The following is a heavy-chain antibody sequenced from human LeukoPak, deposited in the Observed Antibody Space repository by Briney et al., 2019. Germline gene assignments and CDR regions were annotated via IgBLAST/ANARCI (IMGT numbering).Heavy chain of an antibody. CDR2: IYYSGRT. J-gene: IGHJ3*02. V-gene: IGHV4-39*07. CDR3: ATPREVKGTDDAFDI. CDR1: GGSISSSSYY. Sequence: SETLSLTCTVSGGSISSSSYYWGWIRQPPGKGLEWIGSIYYSGRTYYNPSLKSRVTISVDTSKNHFSLKLSSVTAADTAVYYCATPREVKGTDDAFDIWGQGTMVTVSS. D-gene: IGHD1-26*01.